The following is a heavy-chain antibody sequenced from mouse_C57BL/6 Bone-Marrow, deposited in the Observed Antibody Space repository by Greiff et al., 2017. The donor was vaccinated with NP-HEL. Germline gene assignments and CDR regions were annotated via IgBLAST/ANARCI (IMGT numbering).Heavy chain of an antibody. Sequence: QVQLKESGAELVRPGASVTLSCKASGYTFTDYEMHWVKQTPVHGLEWIGAIDPETGGTAYNQKFKGKAILTADKSSSTAYMELRSLTSEDSAVYYCTRFYYYGSSSRNVWGTGTTVTVSS. CDR2: IDPETGGT. V-gene: IGHV1-15*01. CDR3: TRFYYYGSSSRNV. J-gene: IGHJ1*03. CDR1: GYTFTDYE. D-gene: IGHD1-1*01.